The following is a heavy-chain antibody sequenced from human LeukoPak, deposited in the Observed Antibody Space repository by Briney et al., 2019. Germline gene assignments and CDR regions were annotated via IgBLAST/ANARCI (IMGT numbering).Heavy chain of an antibody. D-gene: IGHD3-9*01. CDR2: IYYSGST. CDR3: ARCRGRYFDWSSIVG. Sequence: PSETLSLTCTVSGGSVSSGSYYWSWIRQPPGKGLEWIGYIYYSGSTNYNPSLKSRVTISVDTSKNQFSLKLSSVTAADTAVYYCARCRGRYFDWSSIVGWGQGTLVTVSS. CDR1: GGSVSSGSYY. V-gene: IGHV4-61*01. J-gene: IGHJ4*02.